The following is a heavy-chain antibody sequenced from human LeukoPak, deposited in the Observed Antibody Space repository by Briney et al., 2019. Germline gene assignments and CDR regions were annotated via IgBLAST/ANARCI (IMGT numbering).Heavy chain of an antibody. D-gene: IGHD6-13*01. CDR2: IYHSGST. V-gene: IGHV4-38-2*01. Sequence: SQTLSLTGAVSGYSISSGYYWGWIRQPPGKGLEWIGGIYHSGSTYYNPSLRSRVTISVDTSKNQFSLKLSSVTAADTAVYYCASSYSSSWYWFDPWGQGTLVTVSS. J-gene: IGHJ5*02. CDR1: GYSISSGYY. CDR3: ASSYSSSWYWFDP.